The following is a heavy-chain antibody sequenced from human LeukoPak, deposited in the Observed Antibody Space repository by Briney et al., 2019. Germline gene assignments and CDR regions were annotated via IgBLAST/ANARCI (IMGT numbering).Heavy chain of an antibody. CDR3: TTDPDVMIFGVVITFDY. J-gene: IGHJ4*02. D-gene: IGHD3-3*01. Sequence: GGSLRLSCAASGFTFSNAWMSWVRQAPGKGLEWVGRIKSKTDGGTTDYAAPVKGRFTISRDDSKNTLYLQMNSLKTEDTAVYYCTTDPDVMIFGVVITFDYWGQGTLVTVSS. V-gene: IGHV3-15*01. CDR1: GFTFSNAW. CDR2: IKSKTDGGTT.